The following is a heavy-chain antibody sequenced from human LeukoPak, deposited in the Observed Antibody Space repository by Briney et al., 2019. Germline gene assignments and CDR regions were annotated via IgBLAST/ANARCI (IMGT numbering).Heavy chain of an antibody. CDR2: ISYDGSNK. J-gene: IGHJ1*01. Sequence: GGSLRLSCAASGFTFSSYAMHWGSPTPGRGGGWGSVISYDGSNKYNADAVKGRFTISRDNSKNTLYLQMNSLRAEDTAVYYCARGDRSWYRGSQYFQHWGQGTLVTVSS. V-gene: IGHV3-30-3*01. CDR3: ARGDRSWYRGSQYFQH. D-gene: IGHD6-13*01. CDR1: GFTFSSYA.